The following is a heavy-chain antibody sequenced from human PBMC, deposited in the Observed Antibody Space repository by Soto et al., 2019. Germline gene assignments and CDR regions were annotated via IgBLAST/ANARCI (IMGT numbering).Heavy chain of an antibody. CDR2: IWYDGSNK. V-gene: IGHV3-33*01. CDR3: ARGGPEWSYIDY. CDR1: GFTFSSYG. Sequence: LRLSFAASGFTFSSYGMRWVRQAPGKVLEWVAVIWYDGSNKYYADSVKGRFTISRDNSKNTLYLQMNSLRAEDTAVYYCARGGPEWSYIDYWGQGTLVIVS. D-gene: IGHD3-3*01. J-gene: IGHJ4*02.